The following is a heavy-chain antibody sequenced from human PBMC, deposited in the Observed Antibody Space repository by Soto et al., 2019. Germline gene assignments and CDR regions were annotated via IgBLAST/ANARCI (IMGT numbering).Heavy chain of an antibody. CDR1: GFTFSSYA. D-gene: IGHD3-22*01. CDR3: AIDLLSSGFDDY. Sequence: PGGSLRLSCAASGFTFSSYAMHWVRQAPGKGLEWVAVISYDGSNKYYADSVKGRFTISRDNSKNTLYLQMNSLRAEDTAVYYCAIDLLSSGFDDYWGQGTLVTVCS. J-gene: IGHJ4*02. V-gene: IGHV3-30-3*01. CDR2: ISYDGSNK.